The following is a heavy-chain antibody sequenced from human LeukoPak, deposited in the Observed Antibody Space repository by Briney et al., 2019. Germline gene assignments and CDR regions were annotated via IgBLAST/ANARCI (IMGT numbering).Heavy chain of an antibody. CDR3: ARSDY. J-gene: IGHJ4*02. CDR1: GFTFSDYY. V-gene: IGHV3-11*01. CDR2: ISSSGSII. Sequence: GGSLRLAYAADGFTFSDYYISWIRQAPGKGLKWVSYISSSGSIIYYADYVKGRFTISRDNAKNSLYLQLNSLRAEDTAVYYCARSDYWGQGTLVTVSS.